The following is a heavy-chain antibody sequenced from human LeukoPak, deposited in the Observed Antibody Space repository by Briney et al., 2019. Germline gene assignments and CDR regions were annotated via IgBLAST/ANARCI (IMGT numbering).Heavy chain of an antibody. CDR2: ISGYGGDP. D-gene: IGHD6-19*01. CDR3: VRDFSVADLTDY. V-gene: IGHV3-43*02. CDR1: GFTFDDYA. Sequence: GGSLRLSCAASGFTFDDYAMHWVRQAPGKGLEGVALISGYGGDPYYADSVRGRFTISRDNRKNSLFLQINSLRTEDTAFYYCVRDFSVADLTDYWGQGTLVTVSS. J-gene: IGHJ4*02.